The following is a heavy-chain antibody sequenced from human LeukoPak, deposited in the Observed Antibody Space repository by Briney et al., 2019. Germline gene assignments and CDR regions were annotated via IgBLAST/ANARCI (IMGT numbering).Heavy chain of an antibody. D-gene: IGHD3-10*01. CDR2: IYYSGST. CDR1: GYSLTNHY. J-gene: IGHJ3*02. V-gene: IGHV4-30-4*08. Sequence: SETLSLTCAVYGYSLTNHYWIWIRQPPGKGLEWIGYIYYSGSTYYNPSLKSRVTISVDTSKNQFSLKLSSVTAADTAVYYCARDTYYYGSGSYNDAFDIWGQGTMVTVSS. CDR3: ARDTYYYGSGSYNDAFDI.